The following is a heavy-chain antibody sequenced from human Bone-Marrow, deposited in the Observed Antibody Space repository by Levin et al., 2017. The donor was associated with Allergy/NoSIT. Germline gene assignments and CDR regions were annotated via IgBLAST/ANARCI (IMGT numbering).Heavy chain of an antibody. D-gene: IGHD6-13*01. CDR3: ARMSSSWYGWGWFDP. J-gene: IGHJ5*02. CDR1: GGTFSSYA. CDR2: IIPILGIA. Sequence: GASVKVSCKASGGTFSSYAISWVRQAPGQGLEWMGRIIPILGIANYAQKFQGRVTLTADKSTSTAYMELSSLRSEDTAVYYCARMSSSWYGWGWFDPWGQGTLVTVSS. V-gene: IGHV1-69*04.